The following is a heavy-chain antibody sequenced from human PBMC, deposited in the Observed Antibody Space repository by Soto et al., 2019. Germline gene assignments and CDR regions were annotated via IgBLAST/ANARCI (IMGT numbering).Heavy chain of an antibody. J-gene: IGHJ6*03. Sequence: GGSLRLSCAASGFTFDDYAMHWVRQAPGKGLEWVSGISWNSGSIGYADSVKGRFTISRDNAKNSLYLQMNSLRAEDTALYYCAKDRVPTWLLRFLEWLLWAYYYYMDVWGKGTTVTVSS. D-gene: IGHD3-3*01. CDR2: ISWNSGSI. CDR3: AKDRVPTWLLRFLEWLLWAYYYYMDV. V-gene: IGHV3-9*01. CDR1: GFTFDDYA.